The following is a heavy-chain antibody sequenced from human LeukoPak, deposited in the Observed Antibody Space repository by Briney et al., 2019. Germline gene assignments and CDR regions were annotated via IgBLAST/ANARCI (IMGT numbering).Heavy chain of an antibody. CDR2: IKQDGSEK. Sequence: GGSLRLSCAASGFTFSSYWMSWIRHAPGKGLEWVANIKQDGSEKYYVDSVKGRFTISRDNAKNSLYLQMNSLRAEDTAVYYCAREYCSSTSCYEEWNWFDPWGQGTLVTVSS. J-gene: IGHJ5*02. V-gene: IGHV3-7*01. D-gene: IGHD2-2*01. CDR1: GFTFSSYW. CDR3: AREYCSSTSCYEEWNWFDP.